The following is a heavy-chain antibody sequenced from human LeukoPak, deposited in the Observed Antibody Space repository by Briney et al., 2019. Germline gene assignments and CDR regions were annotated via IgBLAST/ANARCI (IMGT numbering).Heavy chain of an antibody. CDR3: ARDGGYCSSTNCYDRLDY. CDR2: ISGSGGST. J-gene: IGHJ4*02. Sequence: GGSLRLSCAASGFTFSSYAMSWVRQAPGKGLEWVSAISGSGGSTYYADSVKGRFTISRDNSKNTLYLQMNSLRAEDTAVYYCARDGGYCSSTNCYDRLDYWGQGTLVTVSS. CDR1: GFTFSSYA. V-gene: IGHV3-23*01. D-gene: IGHD2-2*01.